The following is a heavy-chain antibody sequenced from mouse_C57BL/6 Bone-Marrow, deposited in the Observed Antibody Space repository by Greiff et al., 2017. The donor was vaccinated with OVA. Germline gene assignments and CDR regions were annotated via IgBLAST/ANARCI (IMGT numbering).Heavy chain of an antibody. CDR1: GYTFTSYW. V-gene: IGHV1-52*01. CDR2: IDPSDSET. J-gene: IGHJ1*03. D-gene: IGHD1-1*01. Sequence: QVHVKQSGAELVRPGSSVKLSCKASGYTFTSYWMHWVKQRPIQGLEWIGNIDPSDSETHYNQKFKDKATLTVDKSSSTAYMQLSSLTSEDSAVYYCARPLTTVVADWYFDVWGTGTTVTVSS. CDR3: ARPLTTVVADWYFDV.